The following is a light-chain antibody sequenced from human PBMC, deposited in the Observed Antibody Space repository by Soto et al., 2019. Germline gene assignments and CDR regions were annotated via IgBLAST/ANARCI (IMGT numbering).Light chain of an antibody. Sequence: EIVLTHSADTLSFSPGERATLSCRASQSVTSSPLAWYQQKPGQAPRLLIYGASSRATGIPDRFSGSGSGTDFTLTISRLEPEDFAVYYCQQYASSQFGQGTRWIS. J-gene: IGKJ1*01. CDR2: GAS. CDR1: QSVTSSP. V-gene: IGKV3-20*01. CDR3: QQYASSQ.